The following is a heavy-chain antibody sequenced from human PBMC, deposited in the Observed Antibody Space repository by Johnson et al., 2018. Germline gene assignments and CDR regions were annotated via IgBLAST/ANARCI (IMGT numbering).Heavy chain of an antibody. CDR3: AKYLGYGSGSYHYAFDV. V-gene: IGHV3-9*01. Sequence: EVQLVESGGGLVQPGGSLRLSCAASGFIFDDYYMQWVRQAPGKGLEWVSGISWNSGIIGYADSVKGRFTISKDNAKNSLYLQMNSLRAEDTALYYCAKYLGYGSGSYHYAFDVWGQGTMVTVSS. D-gene: IGHD3-10*01. J-gene: IGHJ3*01. CDR1: GFIFDDYY. CDR2: ISWNSGII.